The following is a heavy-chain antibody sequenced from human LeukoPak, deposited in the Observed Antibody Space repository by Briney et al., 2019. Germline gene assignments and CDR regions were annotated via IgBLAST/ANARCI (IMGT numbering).Heavy chain of an antibody. D-gene: IGHD2-2*01. CDR3: ARNAQYCSTTSCYFFDY. V-gene: IGHV4-39*07. Sequence: SETLSLTCTVSGGSISSGSYYWSWIRQPAGKGLEWIGSIYHSGSTYYNPSLKSRVTISVDTSKNQFSLKLSSVTAADTAVYYCARNAQYCSTTSCYFFDYWGQGTLVTVSS. CDR1: GGSISSGSYY. J-gene: IGHJ4*02. CDR2: IYHSGST.